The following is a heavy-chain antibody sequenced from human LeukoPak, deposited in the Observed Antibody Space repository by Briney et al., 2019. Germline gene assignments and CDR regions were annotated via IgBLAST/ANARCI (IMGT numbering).Heavy chain of an antibody. V-gene: IGHV1-2*02. CDR3: ARDQKGWNYGSWFDP. D-gene: IGHD1-7*01. J-gene: IGHJ5*02. Sequence: ASVKVSCKASGGTFSSYAISWVRQAPGQGLEWMGWINPNSGGTNYAQKFQGRVTMTRDTSISTAYMELSRLRSDGTAVYYCARDQKGWNYGSWFDPWGQGTLVTVSS. CDR1: GGTFSSYA. CDR2: INPNSGGT.